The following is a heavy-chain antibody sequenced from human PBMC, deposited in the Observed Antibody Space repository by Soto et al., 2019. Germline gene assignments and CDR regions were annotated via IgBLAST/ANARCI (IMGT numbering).Heavy chain of an antibody. V-gene: IGHV1-69*01. CDR1: GGTFSSYA. CDR2: IIPIFGTA. J-gene: IGHJ4*02. D-gene: IGHD6-19*01. Sequence: KVSCKASGGTFSSYAISWVRQAPGQGLEWMGGIIPIFGTANYAQKFQGRVTITADESTSTAYMELSSLRSEDTAVYYCARAPHRYSSGWYFVYWGQGTLVTVSS. CDR3: ARAPHRYSSGWYFVY.